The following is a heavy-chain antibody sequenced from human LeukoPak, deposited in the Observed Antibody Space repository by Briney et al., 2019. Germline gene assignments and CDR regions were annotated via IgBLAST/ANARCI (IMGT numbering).Heavy chain of an antibody. D-gene: IGHD3-22*01. Sequence: SETLSLTCTVSGGSISSYYWSWIRQPAGKGLEWIGRIYTSGSTNYNPSLKSRVTMSVDTSKNQFSLKLSSVTAADTAVYYCAREKFYYDSSGYYSIDYWGQGTLVTVSS. CDR1: GGSISSYY. J-gene: IGHJ4*02. CDR3: AREKFYYDSSGYYSIDY. V-gene: IGHV4-4*07. CDR2: IYTSGST.